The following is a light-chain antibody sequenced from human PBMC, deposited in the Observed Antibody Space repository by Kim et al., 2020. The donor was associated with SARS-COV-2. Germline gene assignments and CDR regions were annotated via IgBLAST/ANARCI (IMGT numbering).Light chain of an antibody. V-gene: IGKV2-28*01. CDR2: LGS. CDR1: QSLLYSSGHHY. Sequence: DIVMTQSPLSLPVTPGEPASISCRSSQSLLYSSGHHYLDWYLQKPGQSPQLLIYLGSNRASGVPDRFSGSGSGTDFTLKISRVEAEDVGVYYCMQALQTPATFGQGTKLEI. CDR3: MQALQTPAT. J-gene: IGKJ2*01.